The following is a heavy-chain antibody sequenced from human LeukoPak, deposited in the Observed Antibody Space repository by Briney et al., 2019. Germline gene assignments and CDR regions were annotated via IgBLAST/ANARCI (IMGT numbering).Heavy chain of an antibody. CDR1: GFTFSSYE. J-gene: IGHJ4*02. CDR2: ISSSGTTI. D-gene: IGHD3-10*01. Sequence: GRSLRLSCAASGFTFSSYEMNWVRQAPGKGLEWVSYISSSGTTIYYADSLKGRFTISRDNAENSVYQQMNSLRAEDTAVYYCARPYYYASGSSYFDYWGQGTLVTVSS. CDR3: ARPYYYASGSSYFDY. V-gene: IGHV3-48*03.